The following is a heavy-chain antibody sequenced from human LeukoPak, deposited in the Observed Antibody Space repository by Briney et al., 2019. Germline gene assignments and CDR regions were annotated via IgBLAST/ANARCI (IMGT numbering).Heavy chain of an antibody. CDR2: ISSSSSYI. Sequence: GGSLRLSCTASGFTFSSYSMNWVRQAPGKGLEWVSSISSSSSYIYYADSVKGRFTISRDNAKNSLYLQMNSLRAEDTAVYYYAREIYNYYDSSGYAFDIWGQGTMVTVSS. D-gene: IGHD3-22*01. CDR1: GFTFSSYS. CDR3: AREIYNYYDSSGYAFDI. V-gene: IGHV3-21*01. J-gene: IGHJ3*02.